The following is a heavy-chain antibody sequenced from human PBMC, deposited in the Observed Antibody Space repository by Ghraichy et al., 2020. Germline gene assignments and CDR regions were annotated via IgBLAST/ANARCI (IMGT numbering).Heavy chain of an antibody. Sequence: GSLRLSCAASGFTFSDHYMDWVRQAPGKGLEWVGRTRNKANSYTTEYAASVKGRFTISRDDSKNSLYLQMNSLKTEDTAVYYCARGTAVAGPSSFDIWGQGTMVTVSS. J-gene: IGHJ3*02. CDR1: GFTFSDHY. CDR2: TRNKANSYTT. D-gene: IGHD6-19*01. CDR3: ARGTAVAGPSSFDI. V-gene: IGHV3-72*01.